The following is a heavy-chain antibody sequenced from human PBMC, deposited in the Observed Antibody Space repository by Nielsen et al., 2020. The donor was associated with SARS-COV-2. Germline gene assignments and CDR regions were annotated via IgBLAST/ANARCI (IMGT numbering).Heavy chain of an antibody. CDR1: GFTFSSYG. CDR2: IWYDGSNK. CDR3: ARWGAGFLEWLTVPEEGFDY. J-gene: IGHJ4*02. Sequence: GGSLRLSCAASGFTFSSYGMHWVRQAPGKGLEWVAVIWYDGSNKYYADSVKGRFTISRDNAKTSLYLQMSNLRAEDTAVYYCARWGAGFLEWLTVPEEGFDYWGQGTPVTVSS. D-gene: IGHD3-3*01. V-gene: IGHV3-33*03.